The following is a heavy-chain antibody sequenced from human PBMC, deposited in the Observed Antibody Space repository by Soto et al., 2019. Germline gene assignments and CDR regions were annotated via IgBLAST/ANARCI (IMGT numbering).Heavy chain of an antibody. D-gene: IGHD4-17*01. V-gene: IGHV1-18*01. CDR3: ARADHGRAPRGGNWFAR. CDR2: TSAYTLNT. Sequence: QVHLLQSGGAVKKPGASVKFSCKASGYTFTNYGVAWVRQAPGQGLEWMGWTSAYTLNTNYAQKFKGRVTVTTDTSTSTAYMELRSLRPDDTAVYCCARADHGRAPRGGNWFARWGQGPLVTVSS. J-gene: IGHJ5*02. CDR1: GYTFTNYG.